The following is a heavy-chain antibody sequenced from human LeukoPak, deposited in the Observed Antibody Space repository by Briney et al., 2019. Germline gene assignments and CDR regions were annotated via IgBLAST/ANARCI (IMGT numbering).Heavy chain of an antibody. CDR1: GFTFRNHA. J-gene: IGHJ4*02. CDR3: ARAADDYFFDY. V-gene: IGHV3-23*01. D-gene: IGHD2-21*02. Sequence: GGSLRLSCAASGFTFRNHAMSWVRQAPGKGLEWVSTVSASGGSTYYADSVKGRFTISRDNSKSTVYLQMISLRAEDTAVYYCARAADDYFFDYWGQGTLVTVSS. CDR2: VSASGGST.